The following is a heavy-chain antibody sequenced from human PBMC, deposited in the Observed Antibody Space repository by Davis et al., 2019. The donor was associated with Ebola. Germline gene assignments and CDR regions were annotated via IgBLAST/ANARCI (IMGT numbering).Heavy chain of an antibody. CDR2: ISGSGGTT. J-gene: IGHJ4*02. V-gene: IGHV3-23*01. CDR1: GFSFSTYA. CDR3: AKDFAYSGKGDY. Sequence: GESLKISCAASGFSFSTYAMSWVRQAPGKGLEWVSLISGSGGTTYYADSVKGRFTMSRDNSKSMLFLQMNSLRVEDTAIYYCAKDFAYSGKGDYWGKGTLVTVSS. D-gene: IGHD4-23*01.